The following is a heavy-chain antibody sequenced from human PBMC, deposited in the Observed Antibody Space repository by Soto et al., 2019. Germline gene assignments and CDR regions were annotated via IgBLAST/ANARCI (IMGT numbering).Heavy chain of an antibody. CDR1: GGSISSSSYY. Sequence: SETLSLTCTVSGGSISSSSYYWGWIRQPPGKGLEWIGSIYYSGSTYYNPSLKSRVTISVDTSKNQFSLKLSSVTAADTAVYYCAEGDDYGEIYWGQGTLVTVSS. CDR3: AEGDDYGEIY. J-gene: IGHJ4*02. D-gene: IGHD4-17*01. CDR2: IYYSGST. V-gene: IGHV4-39*01.